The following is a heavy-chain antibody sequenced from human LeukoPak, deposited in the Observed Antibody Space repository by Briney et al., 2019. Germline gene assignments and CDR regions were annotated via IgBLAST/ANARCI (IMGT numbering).Heavy chain of an antibody. V-gene: IGHV4-39*01. D-gene: IGHD6-19*01. CDR3: ARDYSSGWSFDS. Sequence: SETLSLTCTVSGGSIRSSSHCWAWIRQPPGKGLEWIGSIFYGGTTYFHPSLKSRLTLDVDTSKNQFSLRLDSVTAADTAIYYCARDYSSGWSFDSWGQGALVTVSS. CDR2: IFYGGTT. CDR1: GGSIRSSSHC. J-gene: IGHJ4*02.